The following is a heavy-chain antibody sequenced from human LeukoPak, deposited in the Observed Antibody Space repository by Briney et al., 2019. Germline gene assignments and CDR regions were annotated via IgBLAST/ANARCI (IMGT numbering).Heavy chain of an antibody. J-gene: IGHJ4*02. CDR2: IIPIFGTA. CDR3: ARRDPAYYTDFDY. Sequence: SVKVSCKASGGTFSSYAISWVRQAPGQGLEWMGGIIPIFGTANYAQKFQGRVTITTDESTSTAYMELSSLRSEDTAVYYCARRDPAYYTDFDYWGQGTLVTVSS. D-gene: IGHD1-26*01. CDR1: GGTFSSYA. V-gene: IGHV1-69*05.